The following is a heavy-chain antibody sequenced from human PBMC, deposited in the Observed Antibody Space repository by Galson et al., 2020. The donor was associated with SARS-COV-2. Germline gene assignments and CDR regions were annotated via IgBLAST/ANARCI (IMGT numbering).Heavy chain of an antibody. CDR1: GFSLSTSGMC. CDR3: ARTQYDILTGRNWFDP. V-gene: IGHV2-70*01. Sequence: SGPTLVKPTQTLTLTCTFSGFSLSTSGMCVSWIRQPPGKALEWLALIDWDDDKYYSTSLKTRLTISKDTSKNQVVLTMTNRDPVDTATDYWARTQYDILTGRNWFDPWGQGTLVTVSS. D-gene: IGHD3-9*01. CDR2: IDWDDDK. J-gene: IGHJ5*02.